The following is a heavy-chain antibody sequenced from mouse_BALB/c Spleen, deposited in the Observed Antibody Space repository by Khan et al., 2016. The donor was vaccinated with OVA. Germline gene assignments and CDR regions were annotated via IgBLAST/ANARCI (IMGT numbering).Heavy chain of an antibody. CDR3: ARAGYFTRLAY. CDR1: GFNIKDYY. J-gene: IGHJ3*01. V-gene: IGHV14-1*02. Sequence: VQLQQSGAELVRPGALVKLSCKASGFNIKDYYLHWVKQRPEQGLEWIGWIDPENGETAYDPKFPDKASITADTSSNTAYLQLSSLTSEDTAVYYCARAGYFTRLAYWGQGTLVTVSA. CDR2: IDPENGET.